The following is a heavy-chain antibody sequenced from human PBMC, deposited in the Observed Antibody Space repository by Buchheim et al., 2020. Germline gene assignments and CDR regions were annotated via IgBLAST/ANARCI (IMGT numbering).Heavy chain of an antibody. V-gene: IGHV3-30*18. CDR3: AKDQHSIAARQDYYYYGMDV. Sequence: QVQLVESGGGVVQPGRSLRLSCAASGFTFSSYGMHWVRHAPGKGLEWVAVISYDGSNKYYADSVKGRFTISRDNSKNTLYLKMNSRRAEDTAVYYCAKDQHSIAARQDYYYYGMDVGGQGTT. CDR1: GFTFSSYG. CDR2: ISYDGSNK. D-gene: IGHD6-6*01. J-gene: IGHJ6*02.